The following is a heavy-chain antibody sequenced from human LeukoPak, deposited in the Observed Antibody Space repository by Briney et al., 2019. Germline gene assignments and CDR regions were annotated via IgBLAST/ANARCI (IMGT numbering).Heavy chain of an antibody. Sequence: PGGSLRLSCAASGFSFSIYAMSWVRQAPGKGLEWVSGISGGGGSKYYADSVKGRFTISRDNSRNTLYLQMNSLRAEDTAIYYCAKDDYGDDEPYDYWGQGSLVTVSS. CDR3: AKDDYGDDEPYDY. J-gene: IGHJ4*02. V-gene: IGHV3-23*01. D-gene: IGHD4-17*01. CDR2: ISGGGGSK. CDR1: GFSFSIYA.